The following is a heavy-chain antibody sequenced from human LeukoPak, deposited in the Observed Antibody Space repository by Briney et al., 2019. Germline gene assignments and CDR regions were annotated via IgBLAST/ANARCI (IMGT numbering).Heavy chain of an antibody. Sequence: SETLSLTCTVSGGSISSGGYYWSWIRQPPGEGLEWIGYIYHSGVTYYNPSLKSRVTISVDRSKNQFSLKLSSVTAADTAVYYCARALYHYGSGTYYNSFFDNWGQGTLVTVSS. D-gene: IGHD3-10*01. V-gene: IGHV4-30-2*01. CDR1: GGSISSGGYY. J-gene: IGHJ4*02. CDR2: IYHSGVT. CDR3: ARALYHYGSGTYYNSFFDN.